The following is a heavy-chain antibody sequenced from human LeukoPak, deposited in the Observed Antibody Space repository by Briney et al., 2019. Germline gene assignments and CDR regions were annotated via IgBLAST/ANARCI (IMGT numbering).Heavy chain of an antibody. V-gene: IGHV3-30-3*01. CDR2: ISYDGSNK. J-gene: IGHJ5*02. CDR1: GFTFSSYA. CDR3: ARDPTTPLYCSSTSCYQGWFDP. Sequence: GGSLRLSCAASGFTFSSYAMHWVRQAPGKGLEWVAVISYDGSNKYYADSVKGRFTISRDNSKNTLYLQMDSLRAEDTAVYYCARDPTTPLYCSSTSCYQGWFDPWGQGTLVTVSS. D-gene: IGHD2-2*01.